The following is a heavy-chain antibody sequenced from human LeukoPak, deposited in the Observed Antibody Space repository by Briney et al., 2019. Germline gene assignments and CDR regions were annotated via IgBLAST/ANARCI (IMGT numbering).Heavy chain of an antibody. CDR1: GFTFSNYG. Sequence: GGSLRLSCAASGFTFSNYGMNWVRQAPGKGLEWVSAISGSGGSTYYADSVKGRFTISRDNSKNTLYLQMNSLRAEDTAVYYCAKGYYYDSSGYYSGAVLGYWGQGTLVTVSS. CDR2: ISGSGGST. J-gene: IGHJ4*02. CDR3: AKGYYYDSSGYYSGAVLGY. V-gene: IGHV3-23*01. D-gene: IGHD3-22*01.